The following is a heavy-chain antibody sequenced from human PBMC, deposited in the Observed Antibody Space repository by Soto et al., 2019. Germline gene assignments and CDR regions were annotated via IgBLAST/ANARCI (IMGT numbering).Heavy chain of an antibody. CDR1: GFTFSDYY. J-gene: IGHJ5*02. CDR3: AKYVGSSIDWFDP. D-gene: IGHD6-13*01. V-gene: IGHV3-11*03. Sequence: PGGSLRLSCEGSGFTFSDYYISWIRQAPGKGLEWISYSSNSGTFSRYADSVKGRFSISRDNTKNLLYLQMNSLRAEDTAVYYCAKYVGSSIDWFDPWGQGTLVTVSS. CDR2: SSNSGTFS.